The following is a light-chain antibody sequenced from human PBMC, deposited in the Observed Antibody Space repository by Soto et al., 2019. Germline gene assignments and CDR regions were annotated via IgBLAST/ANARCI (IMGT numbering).Light chain of an antibody. V-gene: IGKV1-5*01. Sequence: DIQMTQSPSTLSASVGDRVTITCRASQSIRSWLAWYQQKPGTAPKLLIYDASTLESGVPSRFSGSGSGTEFTLTISSLHPDDFATFYCQQYDDYPLTFGGGTKVDTK. CDR3: QQYDDYPLT. CDR1: QSIRSW. J-gene: IGKJ4*01. CDR2: DAS.